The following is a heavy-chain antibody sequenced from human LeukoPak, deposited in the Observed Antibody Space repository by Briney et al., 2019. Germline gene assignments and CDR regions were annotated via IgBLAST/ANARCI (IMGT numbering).Heavy chain of an antibody. CDR1: SGSVSNYY. V-gene: IGHV4-59*08. Sequence: PSETLSLTCTVSSGSVSNYYWSWIRQPPGKGLEWIGYIYYSGSTSYNPSHKSRVTISVDTSKNQVSVKLTSVTAADTAVYYCARTSIFGVVRFDPWGQGTLVTVSS. D-gene: IGHD3-3*02. CDR3: ARTSIFGVVRFDP. CDR2: IYYSGST. J-gene: IGHJ5*02.